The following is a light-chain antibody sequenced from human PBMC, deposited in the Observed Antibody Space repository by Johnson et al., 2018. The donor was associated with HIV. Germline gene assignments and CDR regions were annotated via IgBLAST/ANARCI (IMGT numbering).Light chain of an antibody. CDR3: GTWDSSLSARV. CDR2: ENN. J-gene: IGLJ1*01. V-gene: IGLV1-51*02. Sequence: QSVLTQPPSVSAAPGQKVTISCSGSNSNIGNNYISWYQHLPGTAPKLLIYENNKRPSGIPDRFSGSKSGTSATLGITGLQTGDEADYYCGTWDSSLSARVFGTGTKVTVL. CDR1: NSNIGNNY.